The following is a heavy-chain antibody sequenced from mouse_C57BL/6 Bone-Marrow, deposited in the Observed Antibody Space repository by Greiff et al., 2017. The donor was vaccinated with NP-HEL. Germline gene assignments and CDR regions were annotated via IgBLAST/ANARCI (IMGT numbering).Heavy chain of an antibody. CDR3: ARSNWGPFAY. J-gene: IGHJ3*01. Sequence: EVKVEESGGGLVQPGGSLSLSCAASGFTFTDYYMSWVRQPPGKALEWLGFIRNKANGYTTEYSASVKGRFTISRDNSQSILYLQMNALRAEDSATYYCARSNWGPFAYWGQGTLVTVSA. V-gene: IGHV7-3*01. CDR1: GFTFTDYY. CDR2: IRNKANGYTT. D-gene: IGHD4-1*01.